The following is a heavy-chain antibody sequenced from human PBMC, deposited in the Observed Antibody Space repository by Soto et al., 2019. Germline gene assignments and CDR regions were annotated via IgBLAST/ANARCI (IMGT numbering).Heavy chain of an antibody. Sequence: QVQLQESGPGLVKPSQTLSLNCNVSGGSINSGGYHWSWIRQQPGKGLEWIGYIYYSGSTQYNPSLKSRVSILMDTSENHFSLKLSSVTAADTAVYYCARDRGDYCSGGSCYRHWYFDLWGRGTLVTVSS. CDR1: GGSINSGGYH. J-gene: IGHJ2*01. V-gene: IGHV4-31*03. D-gene: IGHD2-15*01. CDR3: ARDRGDYCSGGSCYRHWYFDL. CDR2: IYYSGST.